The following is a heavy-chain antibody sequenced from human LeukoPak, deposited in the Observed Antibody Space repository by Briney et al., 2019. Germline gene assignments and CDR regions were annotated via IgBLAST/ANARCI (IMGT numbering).Heavy chain of an antibody. CDR2: ISSSGITI. CDR3: ARDTTIFGVVTTSFDY. J-gene: IGHJ4*02. D-gene: IGHD3-3*01. V-gene: IGHV3-48*03. CDR1: GFTFSSYE. Sequence: GGSLRLSCAASGFTFSSYEMNWVRQAPGKGLECISYISSSGITIYYADSVKGRFTISRDNAKNSLYLQMNSLRAEDTAVYYCARDTTIFGVVTTSFDYWGQGTLVTVSS.